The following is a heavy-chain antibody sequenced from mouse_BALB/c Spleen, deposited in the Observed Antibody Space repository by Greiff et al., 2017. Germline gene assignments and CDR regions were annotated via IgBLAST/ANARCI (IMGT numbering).Heavy chain of an antibody. J-gene: IGHJ3*01. V-gene: IGHV1-74*01. D-gene: IGHD1-1*01. CDR2: IHPSDSET. CDR3: AREGGYGSSPWFAY. Sequence: QVQLQQSGPELVRPGASVKLSCKASGYSFTSYWMNWVKQRPGQGLEWIGMIHPSDSETRLNQKFKDKATLTVDKSSSTAYMQLSSPTSEDSAVYYCAREGGYGSSPWFAYWGQGTLVTVSA. CDR1: GYSFTSYW.